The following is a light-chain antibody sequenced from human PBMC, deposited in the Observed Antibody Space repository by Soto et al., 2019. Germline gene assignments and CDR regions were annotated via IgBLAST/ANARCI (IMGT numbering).Light chain of an antibody. V-gene: IGKV1-39*01. Sequence: EIQMTHSPSYLSASVGDRVTITFRASQSISSYLNWYQQKPGKAPKLLIYATSSLQSGVPSKFSGSASGTDFTLTISSLQPEDFATYYCQQSYTTPWTFCQGTKVDI. J-gene: IGKJ1*01. CDR2: ATS. CDR1: QSISSY. CDR3: QQSYTTPWT.